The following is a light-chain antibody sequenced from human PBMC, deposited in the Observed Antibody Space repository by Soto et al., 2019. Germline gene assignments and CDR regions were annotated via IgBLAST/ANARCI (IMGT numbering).Light chain of an antibody. V-gene: IGKV1-5*03. CDR1: QGISGY. Sequence: GDRVTVTCRVSQGISGYLAWYQQKPGKAPQLLVSKASNLEDGVPSRFSGGGSGTEFTLTISSLQPGDAATYSCHQYNTFPWTFGQGTKVQI. CDR2: KAS. CDR3: HQYNTFPWT. J-gene: IGKJ1*01.